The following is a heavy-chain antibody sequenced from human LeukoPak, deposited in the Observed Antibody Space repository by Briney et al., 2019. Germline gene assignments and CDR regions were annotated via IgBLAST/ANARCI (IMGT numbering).Heavy chain of an antibody. CDR1: GFTFSSYA. CDR3: AKAQSKVAPAARMFDP. Sequence: GGPLRLSCAASGFTFSSYAMSWVRQAPGKGLEWVSTISASGGTTYYADSVKGRFTISRDNSKNTLYLQMNSLRAEDTAVYYCAKAQSKVAPAARMFDPWGQGTLVTVSS. D-gene: IGHD2-2*01. CDR2: ISASGGTT. J-gene: IGHJ5*02. V-gene: IGHV3-23*01.